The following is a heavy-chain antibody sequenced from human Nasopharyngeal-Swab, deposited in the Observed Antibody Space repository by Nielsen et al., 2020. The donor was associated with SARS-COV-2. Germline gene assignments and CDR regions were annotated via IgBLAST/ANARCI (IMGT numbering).Heavy chain of an antibody. J-gene: IGHJ4*02. CDR1: GFTFTTYD. D-gene: IGHD6-19*01. CDR2: MTPKTGYT. Sequence: ASVKVSCKASGFTFTTYDINWVRQASGQGPVWMGWMTPKTGYTGYAQKFQGRVTMTWNTSISTAYMDLSSLTSEDTAVYYCARGGPVAFDYWGQGSLVIVSS. CDR3: ARGGPVAFDY. V-gene: IGHV1-8*01.